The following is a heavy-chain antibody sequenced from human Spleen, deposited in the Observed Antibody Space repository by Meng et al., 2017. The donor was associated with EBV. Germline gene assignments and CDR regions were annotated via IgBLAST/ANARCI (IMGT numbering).Heavy chain of an antibody. Sequence: QVQLVESGGGLVKPGGSLTLSCAGYGFSFSDHYMSWIRQAPGKGLEWVSYISIRSTTINYADSVKGRFTISRDNAKNSLYLQMNSLRVEDTAVYYCARGAAAAPDYWGQGTLVTVSS. CDR3: ARGAAAAPDY. CDR2: ISIRSTTI. CDR1: GFSFSDHY. V-gene: IGHV3-11*01. J-gene: IGHJ4*02. D-gene: IGHD6-13*01.